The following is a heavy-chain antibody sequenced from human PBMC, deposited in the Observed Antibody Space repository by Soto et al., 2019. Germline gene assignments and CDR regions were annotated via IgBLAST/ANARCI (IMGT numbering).Heavy chain of an antibody. CDR3: ARDWSPREYCTNAVCLEAFDL. CDR2: IWYDGSNK. Sequence: QVQLVESGGGVVQPGRSLRLSCAASGFIFSNYGMHWVRQAPGKGLEWAAVIWYDGSNKYYVDSVKGRFTISRDNSKNTPYLQMNSLTAEDTAVYYCARDWSPREYCTNAVCLEAFDLWGQGTMVTVSS. J-gene: IGHJ3*01. CDR1: GFIFSNYG. V-gene: IGHV3-33*01. D-gene: IGHD2-8*01.